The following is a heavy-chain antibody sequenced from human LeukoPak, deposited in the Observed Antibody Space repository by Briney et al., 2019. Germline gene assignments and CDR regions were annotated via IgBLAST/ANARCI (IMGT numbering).Heavy chain of an antibody. Sequence: PGGSLRLSCAASGFTFSTYTMYWVRHPPGKGLEWVSSISNSGGRTFYTDSVKGRFTISRDNSKITLYLQMNSLRAEDTAVYYCAKSYNGYESKPDYWGQGTLVTVSS. D-gene: IGHD5-12*01. CDR2: ISNSGGRT. CDR3: AKSYNGYESKPDY. J-gene: IGHJ4*02. CDR1: GFTFSTYT. V-gene: IGHV3-23*01.